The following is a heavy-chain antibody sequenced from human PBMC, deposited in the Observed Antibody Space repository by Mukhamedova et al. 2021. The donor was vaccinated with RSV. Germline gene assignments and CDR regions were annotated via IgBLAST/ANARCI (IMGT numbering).Heavy chain of an antibody. Sequence: TSYADSVKGRFTISRDNAKNTLYLQMNSLRAEDTAVYYCAVDIVVVVALYWGQGTLVTVSS. CDR3: AVDIVVVVALY. CDR2: T. V-gene: IGHV3-74*01. J-gene: IGHJ4*02. D-gene: IGHD2-15*01.